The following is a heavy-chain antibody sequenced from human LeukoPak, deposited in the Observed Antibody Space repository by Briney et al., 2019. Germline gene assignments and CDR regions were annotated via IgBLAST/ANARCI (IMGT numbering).Heavy chain of an antibody. CDR1: GFTFSSYA. CDR3: TTSSHYGDYYFDY. J-gene: IGHJ4*02. V-gene: IGHV3-23*01. Sequence: PGGSLRLSCAASGFTFSSYAMSWVRQAPGKGLEWVSAVSGSGGSTYYADSVKGRFTISRDNSKNTLYLQMNSLRAEDTAVYYCTTSSHYGDYYFDYWGQGTLVTVSS. D-gene: IGHD4-17*01. CDR2: VSGSGGST.